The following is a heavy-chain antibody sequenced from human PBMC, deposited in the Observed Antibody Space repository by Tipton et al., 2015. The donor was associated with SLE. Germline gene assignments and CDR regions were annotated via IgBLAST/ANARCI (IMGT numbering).Heavy chain of an antibody. CDR1: GGTFSSYA. Sequence: QSGAEVKKPGSSVKVSCKASGGTFSSYAISWVRQAPGQGLEWMGRIIPIFGTANYAQKFQGRVTITADESTSTAYMELSSLRSEDTAVYYCARDPRYYDILTGYPTSAYFDYWGQGTLVTVSS. CDR2: IIPIFGTA. D-gene: IGHD3-9*01. V-gene: IGHV1-69*15. J-gene: IGHJ4*02. CDR3: ARDPRYYDILTGYPTSAYFDY.